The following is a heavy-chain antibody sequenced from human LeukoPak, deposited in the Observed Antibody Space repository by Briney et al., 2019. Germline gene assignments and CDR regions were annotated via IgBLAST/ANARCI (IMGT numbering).Heavy chain of an antibody. CDR3: ASSRDTAMVTDPYYFDY. V-gene: IGHV4-59*01. CDR1: GGSISSYY. D-gene: IGHD5-18*01. J-gene: IGHJ4*02. Sequence: SETLSLTCTVSGGSISSYYWSWIRQPPGKGLGWIGYIYYSGSTNYNPSLKSRVTISVDTSKNQFSLKLSSVTAADTAVYYCASSRDTAMVTDPYYFDYWGQGTLVTVSS. CDR2: IYYSGST.